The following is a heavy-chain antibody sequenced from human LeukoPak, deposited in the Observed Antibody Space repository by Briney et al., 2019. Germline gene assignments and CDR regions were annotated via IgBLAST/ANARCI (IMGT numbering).Heavy chain of an antibody. Sequence: GGSLRLSCAASGSTFSNYWMRWVRQAPGKGLEWVSYISSSGSTIYYADSVKGRFTISRDNAKNSLYLQMNSLRAEDTAVYYCARGDGCSGGSCYYYYYGMDVWGQGTTVTVSS. V-gene: IGHV3-48*04. D-gene: IGHD2-15*01. CDR3: ARGDGCSGGSCYYYYYGMDV. J-gene: IGHJ6*02. CDR2: ISSSGSTI. CDR1: GSTFSNYW.